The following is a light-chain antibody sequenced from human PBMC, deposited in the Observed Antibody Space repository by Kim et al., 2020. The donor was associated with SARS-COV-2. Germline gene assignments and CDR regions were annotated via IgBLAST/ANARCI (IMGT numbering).Light chain of an antibody. Sequence: GQSVTISCTGSSSDIGSYDYVSWYQQYPGKAPILVIYDVTKRPSGVPDRFSGSKSANTASLTVSGLQAEDEADYYCSSYAGSNNGVFGEGTQLTVL. J-gene: IGLJ2*01. CDR2: DVT. V-gene: IGLV2-8*01. CDR1: SSDIGSYDY. CDR3: SSYAGSNNGV.